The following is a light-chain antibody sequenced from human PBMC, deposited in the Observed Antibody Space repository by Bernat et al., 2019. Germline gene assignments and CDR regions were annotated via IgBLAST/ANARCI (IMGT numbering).Light chain of an antibody. J-gene: IGLJ1*01. CDR2: DVS. Sequence: QSALTQPASVSGSPGQSITISCTRTSSDVGGYNSVSWYQQHPGKAPKLMMYDVSNRPSGVSNRFSGSKSGNTASLTISGLQAEDEAEYYCSSYTSSTTVFGTGTKVTVL. CDR1: SSDVGGYNS. V-gene: IGLV2-14*03. CDR3: SSYTSSTTV.